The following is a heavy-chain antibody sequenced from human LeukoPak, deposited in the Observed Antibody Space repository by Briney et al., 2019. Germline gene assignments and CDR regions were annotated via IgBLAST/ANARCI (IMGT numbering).Heavy chain of an antibody. J-gene: IGHJ6*02. D-gene: IGHD1-1*01. CDR1: GFTFSSYA. V-gene: IGHV3-23*01. CDR2: ISGSGGST. Sequence: GGSLRLSCAASGFTFSSYAMSWVRQAPGKGLEWVSVISGSGGSTYYADPVKGRFTISRDNSKNTLYLQMNSLRAEDTAVYYCAKTTGYYYYYGMDVWSQGTTVTVSS. CDR3: AKTTGYYYYYGMDV.